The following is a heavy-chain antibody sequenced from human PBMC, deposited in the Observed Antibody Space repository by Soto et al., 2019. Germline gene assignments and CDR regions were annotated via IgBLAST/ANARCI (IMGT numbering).Heavy chain of an antibody. CDR2: IYWDDDK. Sequence: QITLKESGPTLVKPTQTFTMTFSFSGFSLSTSGVGVGWFRQPPGKALEWLALIYWDDDKRYTPSLKSRVTITKDTSKNQVVLTMTNMDPVDTATYYCAHRRQMWLGWYFDYWGQGTLVTVSS. CDR1: GFSLSTSGVG. V-gene: IGHV2-5*02. D-gene: IGHD5-18*01. J-gene: IGHJ4*02. CDR3: AHRRQMWLGWYFDY.